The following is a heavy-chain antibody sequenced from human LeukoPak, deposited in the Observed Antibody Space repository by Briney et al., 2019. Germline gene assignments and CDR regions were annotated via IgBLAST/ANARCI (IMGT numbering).Heavy chain of an antibody. Sequence: SETLSLTCTVSGGSTSSYYWSWIRQPPGKGLEWIGYIYYSGSTNYNPSLKSRVTISVDTSKNQFSLKLSSVTAADTAVYYCARRYYYGSEDYWGQGTLVTVSS. CDR3: ARRYYYGSEDY. CDR2: IYYSGST. J-gene: IGHJ4*02. D-gene: IGHD3-10*01. V-gene: IGHV4-59*01. CDR1: GGSTSSYY.